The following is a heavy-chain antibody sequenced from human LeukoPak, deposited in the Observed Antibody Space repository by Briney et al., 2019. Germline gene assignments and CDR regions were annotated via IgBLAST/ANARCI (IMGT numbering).Heavy chain of an antibody. CDR2: IGYSGSPI. CDR1: GFNFSDYY. Sequence: GGSLRLSCSASGFNFSDYYMTWIRQAPGKGLEWVSYIGYSGSPIFYPDSVRGRFTVSRDNAKKSLHLQMNSLRAEDTAVYYCARDEGTDCSSTSCQPYGMDVWGQGTTVTVSS. CDR3: ARDEGTDCSSTSCQPYGMDV. J-gene: IGHJ6*02. D-gene: IGHD2-2*01. V-gene: IGHV3-11*04.